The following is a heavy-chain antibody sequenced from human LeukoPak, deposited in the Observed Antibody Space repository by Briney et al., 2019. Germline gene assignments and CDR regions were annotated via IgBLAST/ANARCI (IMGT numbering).Heavy chain of an antibody. V-gene: IGHV1-2*02. CDR1: GYTFTGYY. CDR2: INPNSGGT. D-gene: IGHD2-2*02. J-gene: IGHJ4*02. Sequence: ASVKVSCKASGYTFTGYYMHWVRRAPGQGLEWLGWINPNSGGTNYAQKFQGRVTMTRDTSISTAYMELSRLRSDDTAVYYCAREGIVVVPAAILSCGFDYWGQGTLVTVSS. CDR3: AREGIVVVPAAILSCGFDY.